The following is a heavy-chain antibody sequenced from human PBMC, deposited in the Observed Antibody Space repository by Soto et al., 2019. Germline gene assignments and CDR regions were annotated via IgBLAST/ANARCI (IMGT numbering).Heavy chain of an antibody. CDR1: GFTFSSYA. CDR2: ISGSGGST. J-gene: IGHJ6*02. CDR3: AKVVDTAMAPYYYYGMDV. Sequence: GGSLRLSCAASGFTFSSYAMSWVRQAPGKGLEWVSAISGSGGSTYYADSVKGRFTISRDNSKNTLYLQMNSLRAEDTAVYYCAKVVDTAMAPYYYYGMDVWGQGTTVTVSS. D-gene: IGHD5-18*01. V-gene: IGHV3-23*01.